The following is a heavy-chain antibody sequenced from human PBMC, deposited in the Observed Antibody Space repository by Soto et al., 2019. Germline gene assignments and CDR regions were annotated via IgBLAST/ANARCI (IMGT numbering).Heavy chain of an antibody. D-gene: IGHD1-20*01. CDR3: AREITEDREYGMEV. CDR1: GYTFTGYY. J-gene: IGHJ6*02. V-gene: IGHV1-2*04. Sequence: ASVKVSCKASGYTFTGYYMHWVRQAPGQGLEWMGWINPNSGGTNYAQKFQGWVTMTRDTSISTATRKLSRLRSDDTGVYYCAREITEDREYGMEVWGQGTKVTVPS. CDR2: INPNSGGT.